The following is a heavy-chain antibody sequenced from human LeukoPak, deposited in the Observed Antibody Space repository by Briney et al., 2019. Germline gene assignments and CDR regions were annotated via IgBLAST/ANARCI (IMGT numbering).Heavy chain of an antibody. D-gene: IGHD3-3*01. J-gene: IGHJ4*02. CDR1: GGSISSSNYY. CDR3: ARGGGSGDYTF. CDR2: NYHSGST. Sequence: PSETLSLTCTVSGGSISSSNYYWGWIRQPPGKGLEWIGSNYHSGSTYYNPSLKSRVTISRDTSKNQFSLRLSSVTAADTAVYYCARGGGSGDYTFWGQGILVTVSS. V-gene: IGHV4-39*07.